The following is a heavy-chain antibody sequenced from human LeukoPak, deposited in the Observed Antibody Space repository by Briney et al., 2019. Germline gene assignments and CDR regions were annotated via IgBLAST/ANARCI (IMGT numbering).Heavy chain of an antibody. CDR3: VRDRSSSWARDWFDP. CDR2: IHTSGST. Sequence: PSETLSLTCTVSGDSISSYYWSWIRQPAGKGLEWIGRIHTSGSTDYNPSLKSRVTMSGDTSKNQFSLEVSSVTAADTAVYYCVRDRSSSWARDWFDPWSRGTLVTVFS. D-gene: IGHD6-13*01. CDR1: GDSISSYY. V-gene: IGHV4-4*07. J-gene: IGHJ5*02.